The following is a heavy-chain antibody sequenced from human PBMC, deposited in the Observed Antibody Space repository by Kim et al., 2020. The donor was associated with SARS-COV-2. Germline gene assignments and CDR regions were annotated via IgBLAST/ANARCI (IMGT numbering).Heavy chain of an antibody. D-gene: IGHD6-19*01. CDR1: GGSFSGYY. CDR2: INHSGST. J-gene: IGHJ6*01. Sequence: SETLSLTCAVYGGSFSGYYWSWIRQPPGKGLEWIGEINHSGSTNYNPSLKSRVTISVDTSKNQFSLKLSSVTAADTAVYYCARGQPSSGWNYYYYYGM. V-gene: IGHV4-34*01. CDR3: ARGQPSSGWNYYYYYGM.